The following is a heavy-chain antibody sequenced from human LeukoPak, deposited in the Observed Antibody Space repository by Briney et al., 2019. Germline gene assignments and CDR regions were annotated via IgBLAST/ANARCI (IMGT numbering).Heavy chain of an antibody. CDR3: ARGPSVNYYMDV. CDR1: GGTLNRYA. CDR2: VIVTFGAT. V-gene: IGHV1-69*06. Sequence: ASVKVPCKASGGTLNRYAINWVRQAPGQGLEWMGRVIVTFGATKYAQKLQGRVTISADTSTNTAYMDLTSLRSEDTAVYYCARGPSVNYYMDVWGKGTTVIVSS. J-gene: IGHJ6*03.